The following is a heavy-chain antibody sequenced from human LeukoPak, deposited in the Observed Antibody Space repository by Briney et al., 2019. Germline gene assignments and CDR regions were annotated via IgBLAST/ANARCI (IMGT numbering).Heavy chain of an antibody. D-gene: IGHD5-24*01. CDR3: ARDMGWQQFDQ. J-gene: IGHJ4*02. CDR1: GFTFSSYW. Sequence: GGSLRLSCAVSGFTFSSYWMTWVRQAPGKGLERVANINKDGGEKYYMESVKGRFTISRDNAKNSLYLQMNSLTVEDTAVYYCARDMGWQQFDQWGQGTLVTVSS. CDR2: INKDGGEK. V-gene: IGHV3-7*01.